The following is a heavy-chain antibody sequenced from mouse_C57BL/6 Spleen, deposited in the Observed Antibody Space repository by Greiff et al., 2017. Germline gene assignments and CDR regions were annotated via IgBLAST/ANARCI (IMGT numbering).Heavy chain of an antibody. CDR3: ARVWVPYYYGSSYFDY. J-gene: IGHJ2*01. CDR1: GYSITSGYY. Sequence: EVQLQESGPGLVKPSQSLSLTCSVTGYSITSGYYWNWIRQFPGNKLEWMGYISYDGSNNYNPSLKNRISITRDTSKNQFFLKLNSVTTEDTATXYCARVWVPYYYGSSYFDYWGQGTTLTVSS. V-gene: IGHV3-6*01. CDR2: ISYDGSN. D-gene: IGHD1-1*01.